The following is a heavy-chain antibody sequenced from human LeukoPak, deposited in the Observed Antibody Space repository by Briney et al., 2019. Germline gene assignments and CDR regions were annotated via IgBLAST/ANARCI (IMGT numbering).Heavy chain of an antibody. Sequence: GASVKVSCKASGYTFTSYGFNWVRLAPGQGLEWMGWMNPDNGNTGCAQKFQGRVTMTRDTSISTAYMELSSLRSEDTAVYYCARGLTDIVVAPAIWGQGTMVTVSS. D-gene: IGHD2-2*01. CDR1: GYTFTSYG. J-gene: IGHJ3*02. CDR3: ARGLTDIVVAPAI. CDR2: MNPDNGNT. V-gene: IGHV1-8*01.